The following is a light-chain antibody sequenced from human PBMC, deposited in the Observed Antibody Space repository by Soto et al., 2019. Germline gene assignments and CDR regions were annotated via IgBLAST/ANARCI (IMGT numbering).Light chain of an antibody. CDR1: RDTSNY. Sequence: DSQMTQSPSSLSAAVGDRVTITCRASRDTSNYLAWYQQKPGQVPKVLIYAASTLQSGVPSRFSGSGSGTDFTLTISSLQPEDVATYYCQKYNSASETFGPGTKVEFK. J-gene: IGKJ3*01. CDR3: QKYNSASET. CDR2: AAS. V-gene: IGKV1-27*01.